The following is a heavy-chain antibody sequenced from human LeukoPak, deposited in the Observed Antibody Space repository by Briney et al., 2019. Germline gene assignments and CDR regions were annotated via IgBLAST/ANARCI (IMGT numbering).Heavy chain of an antibody. CDR2: ISYDGSNK. V-gene: IGHV3-30*18. D-gene: IGHD2-21*02. Sequence: PGGSLRLYCAASGFTFSSYGMHWVRQAPGKGLEWVAVISYDGSNKYYADSVKGRFTISRDNSKNTLYLQMSSLRAEDTAVYYCAKGPVTAVPYYFDYWGQGTLVTVSS. J-gene: IGHJ4*02. CDR1: GFTFSSYG. CDR3: AKGPVTAVPYYFDY.